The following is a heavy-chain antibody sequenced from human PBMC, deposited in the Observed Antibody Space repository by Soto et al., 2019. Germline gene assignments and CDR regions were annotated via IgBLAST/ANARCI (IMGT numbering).Heavy chain of an antibody. V-gene: IGHV4-31*03. CDR1: CGSISSGGTGSY. CDR2: IYYTGNT. J-gene: IGHJ4*02. CDR3: ASGHDAYKVRY. D-gene: IGHD1-1*01. Sequence: QVQLQESGPGLVKPSQTLSLTCTVSCGSISSGGTGSYWTWIRQLPGKGLEWIGYIYYTGNTYYNPSLKRRPTISIDTSDNQFSLKLTSVTAADTSVYFCASGHDAYKVRYWGQGTLVTVSS.